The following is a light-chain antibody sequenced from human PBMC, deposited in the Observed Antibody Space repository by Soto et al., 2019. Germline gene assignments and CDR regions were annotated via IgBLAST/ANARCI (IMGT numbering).Light chain of an antibody. J-gene: IGKJ4*01. V-gene: IGKV3-20*01. Sequence: EIVLTQSPGTLSLSPGERATLSCGASQSVNSNSLAWYQQKPGQAPRLLFYAASNRATGVPDRFSGSGSGTDFTLTISRVEPEDFAVYHCQQYGSSPLTFSGGTKVEIK. CDR3: QQYGSSPLT. CDR2: AAS. CDR1: QSVNSNS.